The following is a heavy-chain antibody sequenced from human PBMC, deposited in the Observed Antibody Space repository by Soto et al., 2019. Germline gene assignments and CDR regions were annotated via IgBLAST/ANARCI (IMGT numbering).Heavy chain of an antibody. V-gene: IGHV1-18*01. J-gene: IGHJ5*02. Sequence: GASVKVSCKASGYTFTNYGISWVRQAPGQGLEWMGWINTYNGNTNHAQKLQGRVTMTTDTSTSTAYMELRSLRSDDTAVYYCARGVGSGTYYNKYNSFDPWGQGTLVTVSP. D-gene: IGHD3-10*01. CDR3: ARGVGSGTYYNKYNSFDP. CDR2: INTYNGNT. CDR1: GYTFTNYG.